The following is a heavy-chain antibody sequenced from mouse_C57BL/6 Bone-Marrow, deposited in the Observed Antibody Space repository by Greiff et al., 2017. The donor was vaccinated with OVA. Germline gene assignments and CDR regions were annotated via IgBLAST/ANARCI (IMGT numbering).Heavy chain of an antibody. CDR1: GYTFTDYE. J-gene: IGHJ4*01. CDR3: TRTGYDYERAMDY. Sequence: VQLQQSGAELVRPGASVTLSCKASGYTFTDYEMHWVKQTPVHGLEWIGAIDPETGGTAYNQKFKGKAILTADKSSSTAYMELRSLTSEDSAVYYCTRTGYDYERAMDYWGQGTSVTVSS. D-gene: IGHD2-4*01. CDR2: IDPETGGT. V-gene: IGHV1-15*01.